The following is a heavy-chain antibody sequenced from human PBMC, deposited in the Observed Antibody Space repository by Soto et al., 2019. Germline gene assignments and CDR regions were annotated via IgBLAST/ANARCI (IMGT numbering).Heavy chain of an antibody. V-gene: IGHV3-30-3*01. CDR1: GFTFSSYA. J-gene: IGHJ4*02. CDR3: ASGDFWSGYS. D-gene: IGHD3-3*01. CDR2: ISYDGSNK. Sequence: QVQLVESGGGVVQPGRSLRLSCAASGFTFSSYAMHWVRQAPGKGLEWVAVISYDGSNKYYADSVKGRFTISRDNSKNTLYLQMNSLRAEDTAVYYCASGDFWSGYSWGQGTLVTVSS.